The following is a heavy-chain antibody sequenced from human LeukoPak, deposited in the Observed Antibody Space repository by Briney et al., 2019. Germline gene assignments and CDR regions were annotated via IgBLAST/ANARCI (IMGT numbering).Heavy chain of an antibody. CDR1: GFTLSNYA. CDR2: IAYDGRNK. D-gene: IGHD2-15*01. CDR3: ATQPCDSGSCFLGH. V-gene: IGHV3-30-3*01. Sequence: GGSLRLSCVASGFTLSNYAMQWVRQARCKGLEWVAVIAYDGRNKFYADSLKGRYSISRDNSMNTLYLQMNTLRTEDTAVYYCATQPCDSGSCFLGHWGQGTVVTLSS. J-gene: IGHJ4*02.